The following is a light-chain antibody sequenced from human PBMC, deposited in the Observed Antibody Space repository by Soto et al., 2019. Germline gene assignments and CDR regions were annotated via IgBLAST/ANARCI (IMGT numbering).Light chain of an antibody. Sequence: DIQMTQSPSSVSASVGDRLTITCRASRDISNSLAWYQQTPGKAPKLLLRGASSLHRGVPSRFSGGRAGPEFTLTISSLQPEDFATYYCQQTSAFPRTFGQGTKVDVK. V-gene: IGKV1-12*01. CDR3: QQTSAFPRT. J-gene: IGKJ2*01. CDR2: GAS. CDR1: RDISNS.